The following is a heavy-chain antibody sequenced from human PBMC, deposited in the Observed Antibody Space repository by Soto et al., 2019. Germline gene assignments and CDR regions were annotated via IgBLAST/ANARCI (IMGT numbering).Heavy chain of an antibody. CDR1: GFTFTSSA. CDR3: ARSSGGNFGIIIEGTNWFAP. J-gene: IGHJ5*02. D-gene: IGHD1-26*01. Sequence: SSVKVSCKASGFTFTSSAVHWVRQAPGQGLEWMGGIIPIFGTANYAQKFKGRVTLTRDTSASTVYMEVSSLTYEDTAMYYCARSSGGNFGIIIEGTNWFAPWGQGTLVTVSS. V-gene: IGHV1-69*05. CDR2: IIPIFGTA.